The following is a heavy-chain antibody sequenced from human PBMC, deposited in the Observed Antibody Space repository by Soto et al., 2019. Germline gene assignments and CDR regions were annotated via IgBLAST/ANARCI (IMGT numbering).Heavy chain of an antibody. CDR1: GGSISNFY. CDR2: IYYGGST. V-gene: IGHV4-59*12. J-gene: IGHJ4*02. D-gene: IGHD2-21*01. CDR3: ATLPPRVVVSVLPIPT. Sequence: PSETLSLTCTVSGGSISNFYWSWIWQPPEKGLEWIGYIYYGGSTNYNPSLKSRVTISVDTSKNQFLLNLNSLTAADAAMYYCATLPPRVVVSVLPIPTWGQGTQVTVSS.